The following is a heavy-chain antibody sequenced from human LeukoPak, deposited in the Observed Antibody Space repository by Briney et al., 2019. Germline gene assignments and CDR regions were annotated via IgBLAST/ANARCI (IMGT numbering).Heavy chain of an antibody. CDR2: MNPNSGNT. Sequence: ASVKVSCKASGYTFTSYDINWVRQATGQGLEWMGWMNPNSGNTGYAQKFQGRVTMTRNTSISTAYMELGSLRSEDTAVYYCARVCSGSQSNWFDPWGQGTLVTVSS. CDR1: GYTFTSYD. V-gene: IGHV1-8*01. J-gene: IGHJ5*02. D-gene: IGHD1-26*01. CDR3: ARVCSGSQSNWFDP.